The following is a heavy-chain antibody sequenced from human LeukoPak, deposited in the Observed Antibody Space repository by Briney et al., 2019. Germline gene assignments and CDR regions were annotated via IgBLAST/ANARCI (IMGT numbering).Heavy chain of an antibody. CDR3: ARGRPLTIFGVAYYYYGIDV. Sequence: PSETLSLTCAVYGGSFSGYYWSWIRQPPGKGLEWIGEINHSGSTNYNPSLKSRVTISVDTSKNQFSLKLSSVTAADTAVYYCARGRPLTIFGVAYYYYGIDVWGQGTTVTVSS. V-gene: IGHV4-34*01. CDR2: INHSGST. J-gene: IGHJ6*02. D-gene: IGHD3-3*01. CDR1: GGSFSGYY.